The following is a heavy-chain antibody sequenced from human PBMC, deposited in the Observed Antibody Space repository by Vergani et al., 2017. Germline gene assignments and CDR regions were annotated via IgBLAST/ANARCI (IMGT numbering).Heavy chain of an antibody. CDR2: VYDSGST. J-gene: IGHJ4*02. Sequence: QVHLQESGPGLVKPSETLSLTCSVSGDSINTADYWGWIRKPPGKGLEWIGSVYDSGSTSYNPSLQSRVTISVDRSKNQFSLNLNSMTAADTAIYYCAKNSSGGFFDNWGQGALVTVSS. V-gene: IGHV4-38-2*02. CDR1: GDSINTADY. CDR3: AKNSSGGFFDN. D-gene: IGHD6-25*01.